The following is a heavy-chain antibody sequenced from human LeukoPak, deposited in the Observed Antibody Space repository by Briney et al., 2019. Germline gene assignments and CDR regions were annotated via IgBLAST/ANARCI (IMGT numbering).Heavy chain of an antibody. J-gene: IGHJ6*02. CDR3: ARGPSHYDYYDLDV. CDR1: GFIFSDYY. Sequence: GGSLRLSCAASGFIFSDYYMSWIRQAPGKGLEWVAYISRSDGMVYYADSVKGRFTVSVENAKSSLFLQMNTLRAEDSAVYYCARGPSHYDYYDLDVWGQGTTVIVSS. V-gene: IGHV3-11*01. CDR2: ISRSDGMV.